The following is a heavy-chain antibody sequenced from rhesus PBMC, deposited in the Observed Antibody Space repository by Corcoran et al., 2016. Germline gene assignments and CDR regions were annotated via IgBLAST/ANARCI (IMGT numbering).Heavy chain of an antibody. Sequence: EVQLVETGGGLVQPGGSLKLSCAASGFTFSSYGMSWVRHAPGKGLECVSAINSGGGSTYYADSVKSRFTSSRDYSKTTLSLQMNSLRAEDTAVYYCAKARYYSSWSLVYWGQGVLVTVSS. CDR1: GFTFSSYG. V-gene: IGHV3S5*01. J-gene: IGHJ4*01. D-gene: IGHD6-13*01. CDR2: INSGGGST. CDR3: AKARYYSSWSLVY.